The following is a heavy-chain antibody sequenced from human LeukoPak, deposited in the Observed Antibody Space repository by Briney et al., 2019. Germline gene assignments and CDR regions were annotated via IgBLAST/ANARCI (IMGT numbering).Heavy chain of an antibody. D-gene: IGHD3-22*01. J-gene: IGHJ4*02. CDR2: IYISGST. V-gene: IGHV4-61*02. CDR3: ARDLVNYDSSGYYYGGPFDY. CDR1: GGSISSGSYY. Sequence: SQTLSLTCTVSGGSISSGSYYWSWIRQPAGKGLEWIGCIYISGSTNYNPSLKSRVTISVDTSKNQFSLKLSSVTAADTAVYYCARDLVNYDSSGYYYGGPFDYWGQGTLVTVSS.